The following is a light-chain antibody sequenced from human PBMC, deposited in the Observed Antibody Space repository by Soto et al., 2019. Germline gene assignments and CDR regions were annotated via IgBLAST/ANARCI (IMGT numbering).Light chain of an antibody. CDR2: DVT. J-gene: IGLJ3*02. CDR3: ETWDSNTHTV. CDR1: SSDVGY. Sequence: QSALTQPASVSGSPGQSIAISCTGTSSDVGYVSWYQQHPGKAPKLMIYDVTNRPSGVSNRFSGSKSGNTASLTISGLQAEDEADYYCETWDSNTHTVFGGGTKLTVL. V-gene: IGLV2-14*03.